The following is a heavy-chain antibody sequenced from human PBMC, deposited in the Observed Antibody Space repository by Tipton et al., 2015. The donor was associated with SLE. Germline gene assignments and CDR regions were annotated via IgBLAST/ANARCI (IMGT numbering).Heavy chain of an antibody. V-gene: IGHV3-23*01. CDR3: AKQGTTRGPYFDY. CDR1: GFTFSNYA. J-gene: IGHJ4*02. Sequence: SLRLSCAASGFTFSNYAMSWVRQAPGKGLEWVSGISGSGGSTYYADSVKGRFTISRDNSKNTLYLQMNSLRAEDTAVYYCAKQGTTRGPYFDYWGQGTLVTVSS. CDR2: ISGSGGST. D-gene: IGHD4-17*01.